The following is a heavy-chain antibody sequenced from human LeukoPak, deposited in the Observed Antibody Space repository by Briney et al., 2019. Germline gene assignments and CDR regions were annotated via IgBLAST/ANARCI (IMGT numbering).Heavy chain of an antibody. V-gene: IGHV4-59*01. J-gene: IGHJ2*01. CDR1: GGSISTYY. CDR3: ARDPPQPGITAAGYFDL. Sequence: SETLSLTCTVSGGSISTYYWSWIRQPPGKGLEWIGYVYYSGSTNYNPSLKSRVTISADTSKNQFSLKVRSVTAADTAVYYCARDPPQPGITAAGYFDLWGRGTLVTVSS. CDR2: VYYSGST. D-gene: IGHD6-13*01.